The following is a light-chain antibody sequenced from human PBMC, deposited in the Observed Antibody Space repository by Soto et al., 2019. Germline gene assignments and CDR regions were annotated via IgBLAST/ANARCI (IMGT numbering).Light chain of an antibody. V-gene: IGKV3-20*01. CDR2: GAS. J-gene: IGKJ2*01. CDR1: ESISRDY. CDR3: QQYGGVPYT. Sequence: IMLTQSPGTLSLSPGQRATLSCRASESISRDYLAWYQQRLGQAPRILIYGASSWATGIPDRFSGSGSGTDFTHTISRLEPEDFAIYYCQQYGGVPYTFGQGTKLEIK.